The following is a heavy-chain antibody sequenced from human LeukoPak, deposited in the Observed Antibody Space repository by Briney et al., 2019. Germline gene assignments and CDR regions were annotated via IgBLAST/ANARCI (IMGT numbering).Heavy chain of an antibody. Sequence: PSETLSLTCTVSGDSISSSSYYWGWIRQPPGKGLGWIGSIYYSGSTYYNPSLKSRVTISVDTSKNQFSLKLSSVTAADTAVYYCARRGTVTTGGYFDYWGQGTLVTISS. CDR1: GDSISSSSYY. CDR2: IYYSGST. V-gene: IGHV4-39*01. D-gene: IGHD4-17*01. CDR3: ARRGTVTTGGYFDY. J-gene: IGHJ4*02.